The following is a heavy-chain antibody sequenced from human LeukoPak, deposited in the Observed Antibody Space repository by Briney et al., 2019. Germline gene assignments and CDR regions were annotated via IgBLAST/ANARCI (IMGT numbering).Heavy chain of an antibody. CDR2: IYYSGST. CDR3: ARHTSDYVWGSYRYPDY. CDR1: GGSISSSSYY. V-gene: IGHV4-39*01. J-gene: IGHJ4*02. D-gene: IGHD3-16*02. Sequence: SETLSLTCTVSGGSISSSSYYWGWIRQPPGKGLEWIGSIYYSGSTYYNPSLKSRVTISVDTSKNQFSLKLSSVTAADTAVYYCARHTSDYVWGSYRYPDYWGQGTLVTVSS.